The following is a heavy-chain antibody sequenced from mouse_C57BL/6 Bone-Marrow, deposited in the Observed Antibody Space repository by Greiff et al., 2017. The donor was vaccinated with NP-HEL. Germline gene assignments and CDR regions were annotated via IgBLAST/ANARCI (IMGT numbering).Heavy chain of an antibody. D-gene: IGHD1-1*01. CDR1: GFNIKNTY. J-gene: IGHJ3*01. V-gene: IGHV14-3*01. CDR2: IDPANGNT. CDR3: ASHYGSSYGFAY. Sequence: VQLKESVAELVRPGASVKLSCTASGFNIKNTYMHWVKQRPEQGLEWIGRIDPANGNTKYAPKFQGKATITADTSSNTAYLQLSSLTSEDTAIYYCASHYGSSYGFAYWGQGTLVTVSA.